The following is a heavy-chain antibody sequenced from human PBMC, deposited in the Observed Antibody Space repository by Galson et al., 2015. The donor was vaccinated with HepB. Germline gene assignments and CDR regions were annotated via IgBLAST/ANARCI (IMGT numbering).Heavy chain of an antibody. CDR1: VFSLSTSGMR. CDR2: IDWDDDK. J-gene: IGHJ3*02. V-gene: IGHV2-70*04. CDR3: ARIKDYYDSSGYLGHDAFDI. D-gene: IGHD3-22*01. Sequence: PALVKPTQTLTLTCTFSVFSLSTSGMRVSWIRQPPGKALEWLARIDWDDDKFYSTSLKTRLTISKDTSKNQVVLTMTNMDPVDTATYYCARIKDYYDSSGYLGHDAFDIWGQGTMVTVSS.